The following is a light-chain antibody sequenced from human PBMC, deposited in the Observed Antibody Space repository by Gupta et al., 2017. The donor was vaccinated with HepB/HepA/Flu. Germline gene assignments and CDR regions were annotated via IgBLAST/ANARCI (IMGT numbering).Light chain of an antibody. J-gene: IGKJ5*01. Sequence: DIVVTPPPDSLPASLAERAAIHCNSSQHVLYNNNKGFLAWYQQKPGHPPKLLIYGASTRASGVPDRFSGSGSGTDFTLTISSLQAEDVAVYYCQQYYDTPITFGQGTRLEIK. CDR1: QHVLYNNNKGF. V-gene: IGKV4-1*01. CDR2: GAS. CDR3: QQYYDTPIT.